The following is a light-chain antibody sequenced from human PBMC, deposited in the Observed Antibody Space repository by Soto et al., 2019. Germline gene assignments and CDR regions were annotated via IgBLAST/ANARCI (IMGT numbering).Light chain of an antibody. CDR3: QQYTGPPTT. V-gene: IGKV3-20*01. CDR2: GAS. J-gene: IGKJ5*01. CDR1: QSVDSNY. Sequence: ETVVTQSPGTLSLSPGERATLSCRASQSVDSNYLAWYQQKPGQAPRLLIYGASTRAAGIPDRFSGSGSGTDFTLTITRLEPEDSAVYFCQQYTGPPTTFGQGTRLEIK.